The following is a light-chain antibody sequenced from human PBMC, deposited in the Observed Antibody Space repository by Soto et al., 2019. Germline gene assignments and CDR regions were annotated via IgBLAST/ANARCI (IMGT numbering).Light chain of an antibody. CDR3: RSYGGNWV. Sequence: QSALTQPPSASGSPGQSVTISCTGNSSDIGNNNYVSWYQQHPGKAPKLMIYEVSKRPSGVPDRFSGSKSGNTASLTVSGLQAEDEGDYFCRSYGGNWVFGGGTKLTVL. CDR2: EVS. V-gene: IGLV2-8*01. CDR1: SSDIGNNNY. J-gene: IGLJ3*02.